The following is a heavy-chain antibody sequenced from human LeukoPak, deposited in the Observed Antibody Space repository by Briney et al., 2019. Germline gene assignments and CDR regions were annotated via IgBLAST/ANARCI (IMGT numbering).Heavy chain of an antibody. CDR2: SYSDTNT. Sequence: GGSLRLSCTASGFTVSNNYMSWVRQAPGKGLEWVSISYSDTNTNYADSVKGRFTISRYTSQNTLSLQMNSLRAEDTAVYYCVRKNRDFNAAFDIWGQGTVVTVSA. CDR3: VRKNRDFNAAFDI. D-gene: IGHD1-14*01. J-gene: IGHJ3*02. CDR1: GFTVSNNY. V-gene: IGHV3-53*01.